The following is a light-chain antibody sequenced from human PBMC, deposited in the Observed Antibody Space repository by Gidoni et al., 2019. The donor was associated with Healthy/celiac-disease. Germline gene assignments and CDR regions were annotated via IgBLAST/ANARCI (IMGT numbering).Light chain of an antibody. CDR2: KVS. CDR3: MQATHSFT. J-gene: IGKJ3*01. Sequence: DVVMTQSPLSLPVTLGQPASISCRSSQSLVHSDGTTYLNWFQQRPGQSPRRLIYKVSNRDSGVPDRFSGSGSGTDFTLKISRVEAEDVGVYYCMQATHSFTFGPGTKVDIK. CDR1: QSLVHSDGTTY. V-gene: IGKV2-30*02.